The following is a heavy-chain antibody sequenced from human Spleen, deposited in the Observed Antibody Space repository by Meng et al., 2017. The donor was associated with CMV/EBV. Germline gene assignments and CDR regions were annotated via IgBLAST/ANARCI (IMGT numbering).Heavy chain of an antibody. D-gene: IGHD2-2*01. V-gene: IGHV1-2*02. CDR2: INPNSGAT. J-gene: IGHJ5*02. Sequence: ASVKVSCKASGYTFTGYHIHWVRQAAGQGLEWLGWINPNSGATNYAQNFQGRVTMTRDTSISTAYMELSRLTSDDTALYYCARAIVPDATFDPWGQGTLVTVSS. CDR3: ARAIVPDATFDP. CDR1: GYTFTGYH.